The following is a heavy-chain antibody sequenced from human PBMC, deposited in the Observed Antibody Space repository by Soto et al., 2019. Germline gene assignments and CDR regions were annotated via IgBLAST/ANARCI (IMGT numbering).Heavy chain of an antibody. J-gene: IGHJ6*02. Sequence: QVQLVQSGAEVKKPGAAVKVSCKASGYTFTSYGITWVRQAPGQGLEWMGWFSSDSLKANNAEKFEGRVTMTTDTSTSTAYMELRSLRADYTAVYYCARNTFSHAYGIDVWGQGASVTVSS. V-gene: IGHV1-18*01. CDR2: FSSDSLKA. CDR1: GYTFTSYG. CDR3: ARNTFSHAYGIDV. D-gene: IGHD3-3*01.